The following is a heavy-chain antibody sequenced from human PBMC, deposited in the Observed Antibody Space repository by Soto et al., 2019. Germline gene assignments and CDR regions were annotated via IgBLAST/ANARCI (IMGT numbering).Heavy chain of an antibody. J-gene: IGHJ4*02. V-gene: IGHV4-39*07. D-gene: IGHD2-8*02. CDR2: IYNSGRT. Sequence: PSETLSLTCTVSNAPVDSSTYTWGWIRQPPGKGLEWIGSIYNSGRTYYNPSLKSRVTISVDTSKNQFSLKLTSVTAADTAVYYCARDKITGLFDYWGQGTLVTVSS. CDR1: NAPVDSSTYT. CDR3: ARDKITGLFDY.